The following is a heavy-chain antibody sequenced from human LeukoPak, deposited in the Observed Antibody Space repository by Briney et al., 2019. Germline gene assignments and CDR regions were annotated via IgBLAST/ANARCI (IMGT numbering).Heavy chain of an antibody. Sequence: SQTLCLTRTVSGGSISSSSYYWGWIRQPPGKGLEWIGGIYYSGSTYSNPSLKSRVAISVDTSKNQFSLKLSSVTAADTAVYYCARGPRGGVVVVAATLSWFDPWGQGTLVTVSS. CDR1: GGSISSSSYY. D-gene: IGHD2-15*01. V-gene: IGHV4-39*07. CDR3: ARGPRGGVVVVAATLSWFDP. J-gene: IGHJ5*02. CDR2: IYYSGST.